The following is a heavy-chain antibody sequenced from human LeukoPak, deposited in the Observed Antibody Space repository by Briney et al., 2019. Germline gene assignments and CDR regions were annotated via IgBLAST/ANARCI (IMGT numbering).Heavy chain of an antibody. CDR2: IGTAGDT. Sequence: GGSLRLSCAASGFTFSSYDMHWVRQATGKGLEWVSAIGTAGDTYYPGSVKGRFTISRENAKNSLYLQMNSLRAGDTAVYYCARGLDNYYGYDYWGQGTLVTVSS. CDR1: GFTFSSYD. J-gene: IGHJ4*02. D-gene: IGHD3-10*01. CDR3: ARGLDNYYGYDY. V-gene: IGHV3-13*01.